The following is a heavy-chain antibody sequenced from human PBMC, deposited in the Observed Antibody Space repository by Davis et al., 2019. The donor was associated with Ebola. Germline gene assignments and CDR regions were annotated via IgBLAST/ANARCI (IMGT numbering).Heavy chain of an antibody. Sequence: GESLKISCAASGFIFSSYGMHWVRQAPGKGPEWLTYIFFDGSETFYADSVKGRFTISRDNSKNTLYLQMGRLRSDDTAMYYCVRDFFEFSSSSFSDSWGQGTLVTVSS. V-gene: IGHV3-30*03. J-gene: IGHJ4*02. CDR1: GFIFSSYG. CDR2: IFFDGSET. CDR3: VRDFFEFSSSSFSDS. D-gene: IGHD6-6*01.